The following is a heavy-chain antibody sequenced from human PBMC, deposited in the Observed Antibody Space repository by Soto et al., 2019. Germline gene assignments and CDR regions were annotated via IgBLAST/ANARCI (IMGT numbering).Heavy chain of an antibody. D-gene: IGHD3-10*01. J-gene: IGHJ5*02. V-gene: IGHV3-66*01. CDR3: ARAGLWFGELLSTQTNWFDP. CDR2: IYSGGST. Sequence: PGGSLRLSCAASGFTVSSNYMSWVRQAPGKGLEWVSVIYSGGSTYYADSVKGRFTISRDNSKNTLYLQMNSLRAEDTAVYYCARAGLWFGELLSTQTNWFDPWGQGTLVTVSS. CDR1: GFTVSSNY.